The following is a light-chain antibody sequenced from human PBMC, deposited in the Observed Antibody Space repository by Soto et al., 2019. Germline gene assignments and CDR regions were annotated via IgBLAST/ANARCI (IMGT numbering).Light chain of an antibody. CDR3: QKYNSAPLT. CDR1: QSVSSSN. V-gene: IGKV3-20*01. J-gene: IGKJ4*01. CDR2: GAS. Sequence: EIVLTQSPGTLSLSPGERATLSCRASQSVSSSNLAWYQQKPGQAPRLLIFGASTRATGIPARFSGSGSGTDFTLTISSLQPEDVATYYCQKYNSAPLTFGGGTKVDIK.